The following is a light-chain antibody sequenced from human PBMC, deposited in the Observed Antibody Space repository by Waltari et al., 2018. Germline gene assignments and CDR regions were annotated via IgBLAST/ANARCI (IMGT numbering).Light chain of an antibody. Sequence: IQMTQSPSSLSAAGGDRVTITGRASQGISSYLNWYQQKPGKAPKLLIYAASSLQSGVPSRFSGSGSGTDFTLTISSLQPEDFATYYCQQSYSTPRTFGQGTKLEIK. J-gene: IGKJ2*01. CDR2: AAS. V-gene: IGKV1-39*01. CDR3: QQSYSTPRT. CDR1: QGISSY.